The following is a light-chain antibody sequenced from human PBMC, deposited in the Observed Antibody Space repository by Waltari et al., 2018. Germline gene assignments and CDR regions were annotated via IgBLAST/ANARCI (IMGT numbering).Light chain of an antibody. CDR1: RNINNY. CDR3: QQSYSTLR. V-gene: IGKV1-39*01. J-gene: IGKJ2*03. Sequence: DIQMTQSPSSVSASVGDRVTTSCRASRNINNYLNWYQQKPGKAPNLLIYDASSLQSGVPSRFSGSGSGTEFTLIISGLQPEDFATYYCQQSYSTLRFGQGTKVEI. CDR2: DAS.